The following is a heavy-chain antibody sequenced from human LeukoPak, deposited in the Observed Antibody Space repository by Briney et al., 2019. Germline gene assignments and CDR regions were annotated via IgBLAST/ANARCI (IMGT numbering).Heavy chain of an antibody. J-gene: IGHJ6*02. CDR1: GFTFSSYW. Sequence: PGGSLRLSCAASGFTFSSYWMSWVRQAPGKGLEWVANIKQDGSEKYYVDSVKGRFTISRDNAKNSLYLQMNSLRAEDTAVYYCARYSSGYYYGTDVWGQGTTVTVSS. V-gene: IGHV3-7*01. CDR2: IKQDGSEK. CDR3: ARYSSGYYYGTDV. D-gene: IGHD5-18*01.